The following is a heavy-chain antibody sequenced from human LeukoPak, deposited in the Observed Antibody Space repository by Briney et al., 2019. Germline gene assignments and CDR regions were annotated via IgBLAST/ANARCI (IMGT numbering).Heavy chain of an antibody. V-gene: IGHV5-51*01. CDR2: IYPGDSDT. Sequence: GESLKISCKGSGYTFTNYWIGWVRQMPGQGLEWMGIIYPGDSDTRYNPSFQGQVTILADKSISTAFLQWSSLKASDTAMYYCARRYDSSVYWTIWGQGTMVIVSS. CDR1: GYTFTNYW. D-gene: IGHD3-22*01. J-gene: IGHJ3*02. CDR3: ARRYDSSVYWTI.